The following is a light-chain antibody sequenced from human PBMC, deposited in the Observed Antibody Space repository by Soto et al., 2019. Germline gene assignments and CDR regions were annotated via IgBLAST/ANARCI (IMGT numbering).Light chain of an antibody. Sequence: EIVLTQSPATLSLSPGERATLSCRASQSVSSYLAWYQQKPGQAPRLLIYDASNRATGTPARFSGSGSGTDCTLTIGSLEPEDFAVYYCQQRSNWPTFGQGTKVEIK. CDR2: DAS. J-gene: IGKJ1*01. CDR1: QSVSSY. V-gene: IGKV3-11*01. CDR3: QQRSNWPT.